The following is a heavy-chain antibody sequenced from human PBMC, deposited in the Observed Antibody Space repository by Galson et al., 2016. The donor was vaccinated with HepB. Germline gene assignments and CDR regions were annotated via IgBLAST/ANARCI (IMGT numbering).Heavy chain of an antibody. CDR1: GFSFSRYW. CDR2: INKDGSST. D-gene: IGHD3-3*01. J-gene: IGHJ6*02. Sequence: CAASGFSFSRYWMHWVRQAPGQGLVCVSRINKDGSSTSYADSVKGRFTISRDNAKNTLYLQMNSLRAEDTAVYYCARMESGGYDFWSGHYSWSGGMDVWGQGTTVTVSS. CDR3: ARMESGGYDFWSGHYSWSGGMDV. V-gene: IGHV3-74*01.